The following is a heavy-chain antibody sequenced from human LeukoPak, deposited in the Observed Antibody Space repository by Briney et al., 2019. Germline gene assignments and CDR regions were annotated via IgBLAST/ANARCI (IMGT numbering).Heavy chain of an antibody. CDR1: SGSISTSNYY. D-gene: IGHD3-10*01. CDR3: ARDAKYYYGSRTFFFYEH. CDR2: IDSSGTT. Sequence: SETLSLTCTVSSGSISTSNYYWSWIRQPAGRGLEWIGHIDSSGTTNYNPSLKSRVTMSTDPSKNQFSLKLSSVTAADTAIYYCARDAKYYYGSRTFFFYEHWGQGTLLTVSS. V-gene: IGHV4-61*09. J-gene: IGHJ4*02.